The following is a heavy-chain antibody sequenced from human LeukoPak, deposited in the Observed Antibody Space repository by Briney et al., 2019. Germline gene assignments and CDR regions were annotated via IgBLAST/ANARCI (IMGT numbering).Heavy chain of an antibody. Sequence: GGSLRLSCAASGFTFSSYWMHWVRQAPGKGLVWVSRINSDGSSTSYADSVKGRFTISRDNAKNSLYLQMNSLRAEDTAVYYCARLSYYYDSSGYLLDYWGQGTLVTVSS. CDR2: INSDGSST. D-gene: IGHD3-22*01. CDR3: ARLSYYYDSSGYLLDY. CDR1: GFTFSSYW. V-gene: IGHV3-74*01. J-gene: IGHJ4*02.